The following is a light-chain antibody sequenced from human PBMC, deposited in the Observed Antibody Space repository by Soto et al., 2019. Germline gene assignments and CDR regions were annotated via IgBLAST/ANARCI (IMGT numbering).Light chain of an antibody. CDR3: GAWDSSLSVYV. V-gene: IGLV1-51*01. CDR1: SSNIADNY. Sequence: SVLTQPPSVSAAPGQKVTISCSGSSSNIADNYVSWYQQLPGTAPKLLIYDNNKRPSGIPDRFSASKSGTSATLGITGLQAGDEADYYCGAWDSSLSVYVFGTGTKVTVL. J-gene: IGLJ1*01. CDR2: DNN.